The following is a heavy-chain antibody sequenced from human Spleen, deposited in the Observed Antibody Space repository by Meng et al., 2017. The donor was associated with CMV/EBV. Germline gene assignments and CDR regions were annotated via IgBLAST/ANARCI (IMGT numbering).Heavy chain of an antibody. CDR3: ARVGGYEDY. D-gene: IGHD5-12*01. CDR1: GASIGSSY. CDR2: MYTSGRT. V-gene: IGHV4-4*07. Sequence: AWGAALGSPWETLSLPCPVSGASIGSSYCSWSRQPAGKRLEWIGRMYTSGRTNYNPSLKSRVTMSVDTSKNQFSLKLSSVTAADTAVYYCARVGGYEDYWGQGTLVTVSS. J-gene: IGHJ4*02.